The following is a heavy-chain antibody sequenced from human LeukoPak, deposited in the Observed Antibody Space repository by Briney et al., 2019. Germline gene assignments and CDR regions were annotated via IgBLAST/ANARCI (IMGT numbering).Heavy chain of an antibody. CDR1: GFTFSSYA. CDR3: AKSLGHYYDSSGLSGVYDY. D-gene: IGHD3-22*01. J-gene: IGHJ4*02. CDR2: ISGSGGST. Sequence: PGGSLRLSCAAFGFTFSSYAMSWVRQAPGKGLEWVSAISGSGGSTYYADSVKGRFTISRDNSKNTLYLQMNSLRAEDTAVYYCAKSLGHYYDSSGLSGVYDYWGQGTLVTVSS. V-gene: IGHV3-23*01.